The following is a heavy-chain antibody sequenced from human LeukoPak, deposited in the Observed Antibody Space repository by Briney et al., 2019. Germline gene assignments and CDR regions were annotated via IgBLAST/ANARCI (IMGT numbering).Heavy chain of an antibody. CDR3: ARAQWLVLPVFDY. CDR1: GFTFSSYW. Sequence: GGSLRLSCAASGFTFSSYWMSWVRQAPGKGLEWVANIKQDGSEKYYVDSVKGRFTISRDNAKNSLYLQMNSLRAEDTAVYYCARAQWLVLPVFDYWGQGTLVTVSS. D-gene: IGHD6-19*01. CDR2: IKQDGSEK. J-gene: IGHJ4*02. V-gene: IGHV3-7*01.